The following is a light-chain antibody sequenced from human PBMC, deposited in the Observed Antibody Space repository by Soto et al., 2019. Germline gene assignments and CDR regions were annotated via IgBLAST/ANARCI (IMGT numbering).Light chain of an antibody. CDR1: QSVSSSY. CDR3: QQYGTSP. V-gene: IGKV3-20*01. Sequence: IVLTQSPGTLSLSPGERATLSCRASQSVSSSYLAWYQQKPGQAPRLLIYGASSRATGIPDRFSGSGSGTDFTLTTSRLEPEDFAVYYCQQYGTSPFGGGTKVDIK. CDR2: GAS. J-gene: IGKJ4*01.